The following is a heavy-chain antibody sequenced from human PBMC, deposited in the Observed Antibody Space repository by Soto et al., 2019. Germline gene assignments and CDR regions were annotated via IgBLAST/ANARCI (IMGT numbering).Heavy chain of an antibody. CDR1: GGYFSGYY. CDR2: INDRGSI. V-gene: IGHV4-34*01. J-gene: IGHJ2*01. D-gene: IGHD3-9*01. CDR3: ARESHDILTGPPWVWYFDL. Sequence: QVQLQQWGAGPLRPLETLSLTCGVSGGYFSGYYWAWIRQSPGKGLEWIGEINDRGSINYNPSLKSRVSISVDTSKNHYSPNLRSVTAADTTVYYCARESHDILTGPPWVWYFDLWGRGTLVTVSS.